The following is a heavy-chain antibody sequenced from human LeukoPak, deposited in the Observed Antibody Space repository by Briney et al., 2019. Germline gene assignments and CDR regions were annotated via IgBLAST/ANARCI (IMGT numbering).Heavy chain of an antibody. CDR3: ARIFSSAWGELGY. D-gene: IGHD6-19*01. Sequence: GGSLRLSCAASGFTFSTYGMHWVRQAPGKGLEWVAFIRNDGSNKYYADSVKGRFTISRDNSKNTLYLQLNSLRAEDTAVYYCARIFSSAWGELGYWGQGTLVTVSS. CDR2: IRNDGSNK. V-gene: IGHV3-30*02. CDR1: GFTFSTYG. J-gene: IGHJ4*02.